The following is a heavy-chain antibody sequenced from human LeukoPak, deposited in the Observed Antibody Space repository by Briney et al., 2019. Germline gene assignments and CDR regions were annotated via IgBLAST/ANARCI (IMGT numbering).Heavy chain of an antibody. J-gene: IGHJ4*02. CDR2: ISGYGDRI. D-gene: IGHD4-17*01. CDR3: AKERVAETTRGAYFDH. V-gene: IGHV3-23*01. Sequence: GGSLRLSCAASGVAFRSFVVSWVRQAPGMGLEGVSSISGYGDRIYYADSVKGRFTISRDNSKNMLYLQMNSLRAEDTATYYCAKERVAETTRGAYFDHWGQGTLVTVFS. CDR1: GVAFRSFV.